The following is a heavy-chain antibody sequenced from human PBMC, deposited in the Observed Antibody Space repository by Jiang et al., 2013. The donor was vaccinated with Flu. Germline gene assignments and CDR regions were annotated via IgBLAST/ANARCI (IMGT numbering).Heavy chain of an antibody. D-gene: IGHD2-2*01. V-gene: IGHV3-11*01. CDR3: ATDCSTTNCKRAFDI. CDR1: GLTFSDYY. CDR2: ISSRSDAI. Sequence: VQLLESGGGLVKPGGSLRLSCAASGLTFSDYYMSWIRQAPGKGLEWVSYISSRSDAIYYADSVEGRFTISRDNAKNSLSLQMNSLRAEDTAVYFCATDCSTTNCKRAFDI. J-gene: IGHJ3*02.